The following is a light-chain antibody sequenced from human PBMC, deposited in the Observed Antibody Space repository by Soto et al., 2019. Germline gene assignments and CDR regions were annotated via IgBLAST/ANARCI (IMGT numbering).Light chain of an antibody. Sequence: EIVLTQSPVTLSLFPGARATLSCRANQNVGSYLAWYQQKPGQAPRLLIYDGSNRAPGIPARFSGSQSGTDFTLTIRSLEPEDFAVYHCQQRALGPRTFGQWTKREIK. CDR1: QNVGSY. J-gene: IGKJ2*01. V-gene: IGKV3-11*01. CDR3: QQRALGPRT. CDR2: DGS.